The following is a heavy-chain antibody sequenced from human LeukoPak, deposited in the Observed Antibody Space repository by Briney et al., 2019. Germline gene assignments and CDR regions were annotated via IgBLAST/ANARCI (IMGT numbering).Heavy chain of an antibody. CDR1: GGSFSGYY. D-gene: IGHD2-2*01. V-gene: IGHV4-34*01. CDR3: ARGERYCSSTSRLNRYNWFDP. J-gene: IGHJ5*02. CDR2: INHSGST. Sequence: PSETLSLTCAVYGGSFSGYYWSWIRQPPGKGLEWIGEINHSGSTNYNPSLKSRVTISVDMSKNQFSLKLSSVTAADTAVYYCARGERYCSSTSRLNRYNWFDPWGQGTLVTVSS.